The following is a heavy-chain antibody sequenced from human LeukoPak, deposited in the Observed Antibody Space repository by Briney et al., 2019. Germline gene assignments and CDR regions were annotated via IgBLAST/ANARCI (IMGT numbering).Heavy chain of an antibody. CDR3: TRGGTAEFYYYGMDV. CDR1: GFTFSSYE. D-gene: IGHD3-10*01. J-gene: IGHJ6*02. Sequence: PGGSLRLSCAASGFTFSSYEMNWVRQAPGKGLEWVSYISSSGSTIYYADSVKGRFTISRDNAKNSLYLQINSLRAEDTAVYYCTRGGTAEFYYYGMDVWGQGTTVTVSS. V-gene: IGHV3-48*03. CDR2: ISSSGSTI.